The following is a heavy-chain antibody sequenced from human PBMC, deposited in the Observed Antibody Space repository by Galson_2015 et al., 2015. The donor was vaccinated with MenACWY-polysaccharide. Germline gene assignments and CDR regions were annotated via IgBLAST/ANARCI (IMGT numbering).Heavy chain of an antibody. Sequence: SLRLSCAASGFTFNNYALSWVRQAPGKGLEWVSGIRGSGDITYYADSVKGRFTISRDNSKNTLHLQMNSLRAEDTAVYYCAKRFGGLDYHYYMDVWGKGTTVTVSS. CDR1: GFTFNNYA. J-gene: IGHJ6*03. CDR2: IRGSGDIT. D-gene: IGHD3-10*01. CDR3: AKRFGGLDYHYYMDV. V-gene: IGHV3-23*01.